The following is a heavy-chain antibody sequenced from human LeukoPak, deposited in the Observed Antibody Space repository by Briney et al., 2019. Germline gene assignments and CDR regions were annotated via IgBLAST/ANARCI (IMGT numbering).Heavy chain of an antibody. CDR3: ARDQDGYNLFDY. CDR2: IWYDGSVK. V-gene: IGHV3-33*01. J-gene: IGHJ4*02. Sequence: GGSLRLSCAASGFTFGHYGMHWVRQAPGKGLEWVAIIWYDGSVKFYADFVQGRFTISRDNSKDTLYLQMNSLRLDDTGVYYCARDQDGYNLFDYWGQGTLVTVSS. CDR1: GFTFGHYG. D-gene: IGHD5-24*01.